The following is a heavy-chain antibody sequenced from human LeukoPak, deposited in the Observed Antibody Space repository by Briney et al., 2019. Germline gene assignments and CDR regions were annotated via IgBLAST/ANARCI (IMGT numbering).Heavy chain of an antibody. V-gene: IGHV1-18*01. CDR3: ARDNYGSGSYKSGMDV. J-gene: IGHJ6*02. CDR2: ISAYNGNT. Sequence: GASVKVSCKASGYTFTSYGISWVRQAPGQGLEWMGWISAYNGNTNYAQKLQGRVTMTTDTSTSTAYMELRSLRSDDTAVYYCARDNYGSGSYKSGMDVWGQGTTVTVSS. D-gene: IGHD3-10*01. CDR1: GYTFTSYG.